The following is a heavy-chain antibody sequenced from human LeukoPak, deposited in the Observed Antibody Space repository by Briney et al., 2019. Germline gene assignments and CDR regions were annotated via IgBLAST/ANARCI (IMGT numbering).Heavy chain of an antibody. CDR1: EFTVSTYY. V-gene: IGHV3-66*01. D-gene: IGHD5-18*01. CDR2: IYTNGNT. J-gene: IGHJ4*02. CDR3: ARARSRGYSYGPVDY. Sequence: GGSLRLSCEASEFTVSTYYISWVRQAPGKGLEWVSIIYTNGNTYYADSVKGRFTISRDNSRNTLNLQMNSLRVEDTAVYYCARARSRGYSYGPVDYWSQGTLVTVSS.